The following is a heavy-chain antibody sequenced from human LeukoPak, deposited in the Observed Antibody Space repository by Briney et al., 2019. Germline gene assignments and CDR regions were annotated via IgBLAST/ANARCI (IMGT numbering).Heavy chain of an antibody. CDR1: GYTFTSYD. V-gene: IGHV1-8*01. D-gene: IGHD2-15*01. CDR3: AKGTYCSGGRCYLDPIDAFDI. Sequence: ASVKVSCKASGYTFTSYDINWVRQATGQGLEWMGWMNPNSGNTGYAQKFQGRVTMTRNTSISTAYMELSSLRSEDTAVYYCAKGTYCSGGRCYLDPIDAFDIWGQGTMVTVSS. J-gene: IGHJ3*02. CDR2: MNPNSGNT.